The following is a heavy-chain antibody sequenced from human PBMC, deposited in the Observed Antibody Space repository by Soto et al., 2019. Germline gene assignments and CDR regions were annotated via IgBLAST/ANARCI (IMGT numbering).Heavy chain of an antibody. D-gene: IGHD3-22*01. CDR3: ARVLVWYYDSSGYHTLWDY. CDR2: IYYSGST. V-gene: IGHV4-31*03. Sequence: SETLSLTCTVSGGSISSGGYYWSWIRQHPGKGLEWIGYIYYSGSTYYNPSLKSRVTISVDTSKNQFSLKLSSVTAADTAVYYCARVLVWYYDSSGYHTLWDYWGQGTLVTVSS. CDR1: GGSISSGGYY. J-gene: IGHJ4*02.